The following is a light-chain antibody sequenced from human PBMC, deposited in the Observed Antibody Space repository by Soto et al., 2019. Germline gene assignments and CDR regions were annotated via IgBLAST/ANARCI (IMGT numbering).Light chain of an antibody. J-gene: IGKJ5*01. Sequence: IVLTQSPGTLSLSPGERATLSCRASQSVSGTYLAWYQQKPGQAPRLLIYDVSSRATGIPDRFSGSGSGADFTLTISRLEPEDFAVYYCQQYGTSPLTFGQGTDWRL. CDR3: QQYGTSPLT. CDR1: QSVSGTY. V-gene: IGKV3-20*01. CDR2: DVS.